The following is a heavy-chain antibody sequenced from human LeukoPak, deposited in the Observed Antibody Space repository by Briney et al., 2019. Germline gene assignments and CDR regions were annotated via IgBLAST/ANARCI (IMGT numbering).Heavy chain of an antibody. D-gene: IGHD6-25*01. Sequence: PSETLSLTCTVSGGSIVSYYWSWIRQPPGKGLEWIGYIYYTGSTNYNPSLKSRVTTSVDTSKNQFSLKLSSVTAADTAVYYCARYLAAGYFDLWGRGTLVTVSS. CDR1: GGSIVSYY. CDR3: ARYLAAGYFDL. V-gene: IGHV4-59*08. CDR2: IYYTGST. J-gene: IGHJ2*01.